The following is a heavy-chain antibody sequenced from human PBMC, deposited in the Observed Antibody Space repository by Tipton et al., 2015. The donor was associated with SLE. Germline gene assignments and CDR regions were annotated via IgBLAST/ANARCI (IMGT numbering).Heavy chain of an antibody. CDR1: GFTFGKFP. CDR3: TRGSGRYEY. CDR2: VRSKDYGGTT. V-gene: IGHV3-49*04. J-gene: IGHJ4*02. Sequence: SLRLSCTASGFTFGKFPMTWVRQAPGKGLEWVGYVRSKDYGGTTEYAASVKGRFTISRDDSKSIAYLQMDSLKTEDTALYYCTRGSGRYEYWGQGTVVTVSS. D-gene: IGHD6-19*01.